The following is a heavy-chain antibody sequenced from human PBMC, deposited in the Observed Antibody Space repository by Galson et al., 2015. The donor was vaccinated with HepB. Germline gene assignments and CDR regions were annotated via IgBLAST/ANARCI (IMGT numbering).Heavy chain of an antibody. Sequence: SLRLSCAAAGFPFSIYAMHWVRQAPGKGLEWVAVTSSDGNNKYYADSVKGRFTISRDSSKNTLYLQMNSLRAEDTAVYCCAAGPLRYWYYFDYWGQGTLVTVSS. CDR2: TSSDGNNK. V-gene: IGHV3-30*04. CDR1: GFPFSIYA. CDR3: AAGPLRYWYYFDY. D-gene: IGHD2-8*02. J-gene: IGHJ4*02.